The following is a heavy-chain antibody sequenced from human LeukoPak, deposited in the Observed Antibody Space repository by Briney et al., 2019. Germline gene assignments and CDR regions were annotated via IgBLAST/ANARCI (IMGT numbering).Heavy chain of an antibody. CDR1: GGTFSSYA. Sequence: SAKVSCKASGGTFSSYAISWVRQAPGQGLEWMGGIIPIFGTANYAQKFQGRVTITTDESTSTAYMELSSLRSEDTAVYYCARDPHGYSGYEDAFDIWGQGTMVTVSS. CDR2: IIPIFGTA. CDR3: ARDPHGYSGYEDAFDI. V-gene: IGHV1-69*05. D-gene: IGHD5-12*01. J-gene: IGHJ3*02.